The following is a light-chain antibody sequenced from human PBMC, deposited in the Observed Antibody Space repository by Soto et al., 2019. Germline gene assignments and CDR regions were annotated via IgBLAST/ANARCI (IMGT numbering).Light chain of an antibody. CDR3: AAWDDSLNGWV. Sequence: QSVLTQPPSASGTPGQRVTISCSGSSSNIGSNTVNWYQQLPGTAPKLLIYSNNQRPSGVPDRFSGSKSGTSASLAISGLQSEDEADEYCAAWDDSLNGWVFGGGTKVTVL. V-gene: IGLV1-44*01. J-gene: IGLJ3*02. CDR1: SSNIGSNT. CDR2: SNN.